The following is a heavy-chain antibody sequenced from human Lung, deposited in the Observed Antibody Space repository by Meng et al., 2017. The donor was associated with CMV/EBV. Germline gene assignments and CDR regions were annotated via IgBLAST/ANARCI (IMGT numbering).Heavy chain of an antibody. V-gene: IGHV3-30*18. J-gene: IGHJ4*02. D-gene: IGHD2-15*01. CDR1: GFTFSSFG. Sequence: ASGFTFSSFGMHWVRQAPGKALEWVAVISYHERNKFYGDSVKGRFTVSRDNSKSTLYLHVDSLRPDDTAVYYCAKEDCSGATCSLDKWGQGTLATVSS. CDR2: ISYHERNK. CDR3: AKEDCSGATCSLDK.